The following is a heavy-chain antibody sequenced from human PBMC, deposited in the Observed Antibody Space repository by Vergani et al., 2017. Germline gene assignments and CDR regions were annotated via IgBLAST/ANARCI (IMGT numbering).Heavy chain of an antibody. CDR1: GYTLTELS. Sequence: QVQLVQSGAEVKKPGASVKVSCKVSGYTLTELSMHWVRQAPGKGLEWMGGFDPEDGETIYAQKFQGRVTMTTDTSTSTAYMELRSLRSDDTAVYYCARDRGYSGGWYPIDYWGQGTLVTVSS. CDR2: FDPEDGET. D-gene: IGHD6-19*01. V-gene: IGHV1-24*01. CDR3: ARDRGYSGGWYPIDY. J-gene: IGHJ4*02.